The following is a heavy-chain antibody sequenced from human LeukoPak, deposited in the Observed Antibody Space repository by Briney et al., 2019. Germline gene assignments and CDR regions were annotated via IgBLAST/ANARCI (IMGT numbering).Heavy chain of an antibody. CDR2: INPNSGGT. V-gene: IGHV1-2*02. J-gene: IGHJ4*02. Sequence: RGASVKVSCKASGYTFTGYYMHWVRQAPGQGLEWMGWINPNSGGTNYAQKFQGRVTMTRDTSISTAYMELSRLRSDDTAVYYCARDGPSYLRLFDYWGQGTLVTVSS. CDR3: ARDGPSYLRLFDY. CDR1: GYTFTGYY. D-gene: IGHD1-26*01.